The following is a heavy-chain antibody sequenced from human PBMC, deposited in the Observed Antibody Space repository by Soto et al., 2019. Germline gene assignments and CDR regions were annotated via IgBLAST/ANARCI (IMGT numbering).Heavy chain of an antibody. J-gene: IGHJ4*02. CDR2: ISVSGGST. CDR3: ANTLTSPGYCSGGSCFSGLSYFEY. D-gene: IGHD2-15*01. Sequence: EVQLLESGGGLVQPGGSLRLSCAASGFTFSSYAMSWVRQAPGKGLEWVSAISVSGGSTYYSDSVKGRFTIPRDNSKKTLYLQMNSVRAEDTDVYYCANTLTSPGYCSGGSCFSGLSYFEYLGQGTLVTVS. CDR1: GFTFSSYA. V-gene: IGHV3-23*01.